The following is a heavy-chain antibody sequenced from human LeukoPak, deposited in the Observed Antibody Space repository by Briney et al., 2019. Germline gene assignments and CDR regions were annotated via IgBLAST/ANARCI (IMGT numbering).Heavy chain of an antibody. CDR3: GTTRTGSTDFDH. J-gene: IGHJ4*02. D-gene: IGHD1-7*01. V-gene: IGHV3-30*03. CDR1: GFTFSTYG. CDR2: ISSDGSEK. Sequence: GRSLRLSCAASGFTFSTYGMHWVRQAPGKGLEWVGVISSDGSEKFYADSVKGRFTLSRDNSKNTLYLQMSRLGGEDTGVYYCGTTRTGSTDFDHWGRGTLVTVSS.